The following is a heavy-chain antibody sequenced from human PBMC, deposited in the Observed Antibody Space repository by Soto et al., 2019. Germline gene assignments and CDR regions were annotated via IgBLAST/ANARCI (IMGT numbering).Heavy chain of an antibody. CDR1: ADSSTISNSY. V-gene: IGHV4-39*01. CDR3: ARHRIEVVWRGFDY. Sequence: SETLSLTCPVSADSSTISNSYWGWLRQPPGKGLQWIGSSSYNGGTFYNPSLKGRVAISVDTSKKQSSLQVTSVTAADTAMYFCARHRIEVVWRGFDYWGQGTLVTVSS. CDR2: SSYNGGT. D-gene: IGHD1-1*01. J-gene: IGHJ4*02.